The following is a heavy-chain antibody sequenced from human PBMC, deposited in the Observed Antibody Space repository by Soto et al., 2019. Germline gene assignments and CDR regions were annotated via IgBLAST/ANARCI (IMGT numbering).Heavy chain of an antibody. J-gene: IGHJ3*02. Sequence: QVQLQESGPGLVKPSQTLSLICTVSGDSISSGGYYWNWIRQPPGRGLEWLGNIYYSGTTHYNPSLKSRLTISVDTSENQFSLRLSSVTAADTAVYYCARGILFYDSSGYYGTYDAFDIWGQGTMVTVSS. V-gene: IGHV4-30-4*01. CDR3: ARGILFYDSSGYYGTYDAFDI. CDR1: GDSISSGGYY. CDR2: IYYSGTT. D-gene: IGHD3-22*01.